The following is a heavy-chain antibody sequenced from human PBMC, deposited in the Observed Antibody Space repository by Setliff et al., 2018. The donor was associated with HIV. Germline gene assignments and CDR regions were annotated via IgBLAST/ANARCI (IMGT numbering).Heavy chain of an antibody. D-gene: IGHD3-22*01. CDR2: IYTSGST. Sequence: SETLSLTCTVSGGSISSYYWSWIRQPAGKGLEWIGRIYTSGSTNYNPSLKSRVTMSVDTSKNQFSLKLSSVTAADTAVYYCARDRYYDSSGYIPFDIWCQGTMVTVSS. V-gene: IGHV4-4*07. CDR1: GGSISSYY. CDR3: ARDRYYDSSGYIPFDI. J-gene: IGHJ3*02.